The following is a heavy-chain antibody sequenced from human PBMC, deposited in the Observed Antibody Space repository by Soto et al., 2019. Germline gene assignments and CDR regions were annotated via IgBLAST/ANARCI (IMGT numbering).Heavy chain of an antibody. CDR2: ISWNSGSI. V-gene: IGHV3-9*01. D-gene: IGHD3-3*01. J-gene: IGHJ3*02. CDR3: AKDRRFLEWFIRDGAFDI. CDR1: GFTFDDYA. Sequence: EVQLVESGGGLVQPGRSLRLSCAASGFTFDDYAMHWVRQAPGKGLEWVSGISWNSGSIGYADSVKGRFTISRDNAKNSLYLQMNSPRAEDTALYYCAKDRRFLEWFIRDGAFDIWGQGTMVTVSS.